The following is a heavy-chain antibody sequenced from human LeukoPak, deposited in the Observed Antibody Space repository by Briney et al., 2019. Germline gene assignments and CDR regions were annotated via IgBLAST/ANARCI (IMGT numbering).Heavy chain of an antibody. Sequence: TGGSLRLSCAASGFTFSSYSMNWVRQAPGKGLEWVSSISSSSSYIYYADSVKGRFTISRDNAKNSLYLQMNSLRAEDTAVYYCARDFGGYCSCGSCYSGWSDYWGQGTLVTVSS. J-gene: IGHJ4*02. CDR2: ISSSSSYI. V-gene: IGHV3-21*01. D-gene: IGHD2-15*01. CDR3: ARDFGGYCSCGSCYSGWSDY. CDR1: GFTFSSYS.